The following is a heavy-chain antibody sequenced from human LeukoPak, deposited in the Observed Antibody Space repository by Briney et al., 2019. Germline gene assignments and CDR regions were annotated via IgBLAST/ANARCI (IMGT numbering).Heavy chain of an antibody. CDR1: GFTFSNYA. CDR2: ISGSGRST. Sequence: GGSLRLSCVVSGFTFSNYAMSWVRQAPGKGLEWVSAISGSGRSTFHADSVKGRFTISRDNSKNTLYLQMNSLRAEDTAVYYCARGQVGYYDILTGYMWGQGTPVTVSS. V-gene: IGHV3-23*01. J-gene: IGHJ4*02. CDR3: ARGQVGYYDILTGYM. D-gene: IGHD3-9*01.